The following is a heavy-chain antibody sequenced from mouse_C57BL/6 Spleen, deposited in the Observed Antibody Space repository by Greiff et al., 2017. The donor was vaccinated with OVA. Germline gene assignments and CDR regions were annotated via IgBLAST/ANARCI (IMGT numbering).Heavy chain of an antibody. V-gene: IGHV14-4*01. D-gene: IGHD1-1*01. Sequence: EVQLKESGAELVRPGASVKLSCTASGFNIKDDYMHWVKQRPEQGLEWIGWIDPENGDTEYASKFQGKATITADTSSNTAYLQLSSLTSEDTAVYYCTTFYGSSLGYFDYWGQGTTLTVSS. J-gene: IGHJ2*01. CDR1: GFNIKDDY. CDR2: IDPENGDT. CDR3: TTFYGSSLGYFDY.